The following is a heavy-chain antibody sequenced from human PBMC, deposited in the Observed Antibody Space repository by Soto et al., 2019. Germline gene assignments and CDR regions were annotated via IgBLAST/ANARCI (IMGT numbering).Heavy chain of an antibody. J-gene: IGHJ4*02. CDR1: VFTFRSYG. D-gene: IGHD2-8*01. Sequence: GGSLRLSCAASVFTFRSYGMHWVRQSPGKGLEWVAVIKSDGRNTDYADSVKGRFFISRDNTRNTVYLQMNSLRVDDTAVYYCARDTNGLSYWGQGTLVTVSS. V-gene: IGHV3-33*08. CDR2: IKSDGRNT. CDR3: ARDTNGLSY.